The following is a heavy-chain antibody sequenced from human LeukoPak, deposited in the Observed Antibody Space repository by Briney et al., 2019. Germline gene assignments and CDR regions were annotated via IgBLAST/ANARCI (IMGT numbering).Heavy chain of an antibody. CDR2: ISGSGGST. D-gene: IGHD6-19*01. CDR3: AKEGQWLVHYYYYYYMDV. CDR1: GFTFSSYG. J-gene: IGHJ6*03. Sequence: GGSLRLLCAASGFTFSSYGMSWVRQAPGKGLEWVSAISGSGGSTYYAVSVKGRFTISRDNSKNTLYLQMNSLRAEDTAVYYCAKEGQWLVHYYYYYYMDVWGKGTTVTTSS. V-gene: IGHV3-23*01.